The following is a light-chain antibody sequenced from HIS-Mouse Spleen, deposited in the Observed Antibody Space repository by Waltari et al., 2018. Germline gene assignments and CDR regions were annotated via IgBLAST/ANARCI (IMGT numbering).Light chain of an antibody. CDR1: QSLLHSNGYNY. V-gene: IGKV2-28*01. CDR3: MQALQTPIT. CDR2: LGS. Sequence: DIVMTQSPLPLPVTPGEPASIPCRPSQSLLHSNGYNYLDWYLQKPGQSPQLLIYLGSNRASGVPDRFSGSGSGTDFTLKISRVEAEDVGVYYCMQALQTPITFGQGTRLEIK. J-gene: IGKJ5*01.